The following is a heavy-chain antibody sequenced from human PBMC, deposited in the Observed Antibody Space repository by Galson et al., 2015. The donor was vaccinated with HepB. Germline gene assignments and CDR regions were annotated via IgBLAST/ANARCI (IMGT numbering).Heavy chain of an antibody. D-gene: IGHD2/OR15-2a*01. CDR1: GFSFSSYW. Sequence: CLRLSCAASGFSFSSYWMHWVRQAPGKGLVWVSRLSSDGSSISHADSVKGRFTISRDNAKNTLYLQMNSLRAEDTAVYYCARGLRTFDWYLDLWGRGTLVTVSS. CDR2: LSSDGSSI. J-gene: IGHJ2*01. V-gene: IGHV3-74*01. CDR3: ARGLRTFDWYLDL.